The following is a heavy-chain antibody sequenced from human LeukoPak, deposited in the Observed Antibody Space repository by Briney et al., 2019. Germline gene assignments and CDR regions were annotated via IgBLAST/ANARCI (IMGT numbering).Heavy chain of an antibody. CDR1: GFTFSSYG. CDR3: ARWSAYVSGSYYFDY. Sequence: GGSLRLSCAASGFTFSSYGMHWVRQAPGKGLEWVAVIWYDGSNKYYADSVKGRFTISRDNSKNTLYLQMNGLRAEDTAVYYCARWSAYVSGSYYFDYWGRGTLVTVSP. J-gene: IGHJ4*02. CDR2: IWYDGSNK. D-gene: IGHD3-10*01. V-gene: IGHV3-33*01.